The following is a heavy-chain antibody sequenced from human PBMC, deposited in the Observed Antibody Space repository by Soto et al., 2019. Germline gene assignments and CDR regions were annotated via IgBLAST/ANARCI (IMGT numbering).Heavy chain of an antibody. V-gene: IGHV3-33*01. CDR3: ASRSPALDY. CDR1: GFTFSSFG. Sequence: QVQLVESGGGVIQPGRSLRLTCAASGFTFSSFGMHWVRHAPGKGLEWVAVIWHDGRSKYYADFVKGRFTISRDNSKNTLYLQMNSLRAEDTAVYYCASRSPALDYWGQGTLVPVSS. J-gene: IGHJ4*02. CDR2: IWHDGRSK. D-gene: IGHD2-2*01.